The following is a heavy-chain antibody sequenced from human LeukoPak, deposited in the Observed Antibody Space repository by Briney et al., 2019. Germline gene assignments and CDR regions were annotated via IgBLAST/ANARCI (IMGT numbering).Heavy chain of an antibody. J-gene: IGHJ4*02. V-gene: IGHV4-38-2*02. CDR3: ARQTGTTGY. Sequence: PSETLSLTCTVSGYSISSGYYWGWIRQPPGKGLEWIGSIYHSGSTYYNPSLKSRVTISVDTSKNQFSLKLSSVTAADTAVYYCARQTGTTGYWGQGTLVTVSP. D-gene: IGHD1-1*01. CDR2: IYHSGST. CDR1: GYSISSGYY.